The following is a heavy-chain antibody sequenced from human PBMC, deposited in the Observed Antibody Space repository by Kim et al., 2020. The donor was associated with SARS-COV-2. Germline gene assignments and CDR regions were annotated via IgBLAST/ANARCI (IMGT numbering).Heavy chain of an antibody. J-gene: IGHJ6*02. V-gene: IGHV4-34*01. CDR2: INHSGST. Sequence: SETLSLTCAVYGGSFSGYYWSWIRQPPGKGLEWIGEINHSGSTNYNPSLKSRVTISVDTSKNQFSLKLSSVTAADTAVYYCARGVYYYDSSGFPYGMDVWGQGTTVTVSS. CDR3: ARGVYYYDSSGFPYGMDV. CDR1: GGSFSGYY. D-gene: IGHD3-22*01.